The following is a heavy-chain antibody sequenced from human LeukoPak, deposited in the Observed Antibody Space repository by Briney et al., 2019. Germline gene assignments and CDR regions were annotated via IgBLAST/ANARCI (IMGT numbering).Heavy chain of an antibody. CDR3: ARGRYCSSTSCQEYFQH. CDR2: ISYDGSNK. CDR1: GFTFSSYA. V-gene: IGHV3-30-3*01. J-gene: IGHJ1*01. Sequence: GGSLRLSCAASGFTFSSYAMHWVRQAPGKGLEWVAVISYDGSNKYYADSVKGRFTISRDNSKNTLYLQMNSLRAEDTAVYYCARGRYCSSTSCQEYFQHWGQGTLVTVSS. D-gene: IGHD2-2*01.